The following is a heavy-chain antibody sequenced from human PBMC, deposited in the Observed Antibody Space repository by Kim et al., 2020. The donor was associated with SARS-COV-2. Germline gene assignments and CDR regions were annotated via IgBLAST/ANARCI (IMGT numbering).Heavy chain of an antibody. V-gene: IGHV4-39*07. Sequence: SETLSLTCTVSGGSISSSSYYWGWIRQPPGKGLEWIGSIYYSGSTYYNPSLKSRVTISVDTSKNQFSLKLSSVTAADTAVYYCARVLIVDQPTPLLGYYFDYWGQGTLVTVSS. D-gene: IGHD2-21*01. CDR3: ARVLIVDQPTPLLGYYFDY. CDR1: GGSISSSSYY. J-gene: IGHJ4*02. CDR2: IYYSGST.